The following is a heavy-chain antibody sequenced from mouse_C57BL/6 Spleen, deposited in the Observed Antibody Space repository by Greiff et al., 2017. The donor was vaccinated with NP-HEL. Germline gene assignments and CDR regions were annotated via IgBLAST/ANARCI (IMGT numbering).Heavy chain of an antibody. Sequence: VQLQESGAELVRPGTSVKVSCKASGYAFTNYLIEWVKQRPGQGLEWIGVINPGSGGTNYNEKFKGKATLTADKSSSTAYMQLSSLTSEDSAVYFCARGSNDAMDYWGQGTSVTVSS. V-gene: IGHV1-54*01. J-gene: IGHJ4*01. CDR3: ARGSNDAMDY. D-gene: IGHD2-5*01. CDR1: GYAFTNYL. CDR2: INPGSGGT.